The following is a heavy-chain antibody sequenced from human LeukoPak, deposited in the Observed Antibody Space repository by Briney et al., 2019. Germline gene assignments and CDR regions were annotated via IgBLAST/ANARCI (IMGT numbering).Heavy chain of an antibody. V-gene: IGHV1-24*01. CDR1: GYTLTELS. CDR2: FDPEDGET. Sequence: ASVKVSCKVSGYTLTELSMHWVRQAPGKGLEWMGGFDPEDGETIYAQKFQGRVTMTEDTSTDTAYMELSSLRSEDTAVYYCARYYYDSSGYYYVHWFDPWGQGTLVTVSS. CDR3: ARYYYDSSGYYYVHWFDP. D-gene: IGHD3-22*01. J-gene: IGHJ5*02.